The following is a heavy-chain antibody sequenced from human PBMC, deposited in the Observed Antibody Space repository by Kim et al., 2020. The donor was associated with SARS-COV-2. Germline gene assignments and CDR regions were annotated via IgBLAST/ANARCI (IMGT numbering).Heavy chain of an antibody. CDR1: SASISAHS. CDR2: VHSSGST. V-gene: IGHV4-59*11. CDR3: ARGRGWYNP. Sequence: SETLSLTCTVSSASISAHSWTWIRRPPGKGLEWLGYVHSSGSTNYNPSLKSRVTISVDTSKSQFSLTLTSVTAADTAEYYCARGRGWYNPWGPGTLVTVSS. J-gene: IGHJ5*02. D-gene: IGHD3-16*01.